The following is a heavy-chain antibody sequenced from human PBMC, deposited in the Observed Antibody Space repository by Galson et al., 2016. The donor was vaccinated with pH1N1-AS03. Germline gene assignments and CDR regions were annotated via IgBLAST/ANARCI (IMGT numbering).Heavy chain of an antibody. CDR2: ISSSSGTI. CDR1: GFTFRSYS. V-gene: IGHV3-48*04. J-gene: IGHJ5*02. CDR3: VRHNSIDYGSGNEGWFDP. D-gene: IGHD3-10*01. Sequence: SLRLSCAGSGFTFRSYSMNWVRQAPGKGLEWPSVISSSSGTIHYADSVKGRFITSRDNAKNSVYLQMNSLRVADTAVYYCVRHNSIDYGSGNEGWFDPWGQGTLVTVSS.